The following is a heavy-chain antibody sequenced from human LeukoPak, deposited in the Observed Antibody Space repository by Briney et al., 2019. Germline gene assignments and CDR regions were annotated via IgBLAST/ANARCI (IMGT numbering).Heavy chain of an antibody. D-gene: IGHD1-26*01. CDR2: ISSNGGST. V-gene: IGHV3-64*01. CDR1: GFTFSSYA. CDR3: ARGVGATYFDY. Sequence: PGGSLRLSCAASGFTFSSYAMHWVRQAPGKGLEYVSAISSNGGSTYYANSVKGRFTISRDNSKNTLYLQMGSLRAEDMAVYYCARGVGATYFDYWGQGTLVTVSS. J-gene: IGHJ4*02.